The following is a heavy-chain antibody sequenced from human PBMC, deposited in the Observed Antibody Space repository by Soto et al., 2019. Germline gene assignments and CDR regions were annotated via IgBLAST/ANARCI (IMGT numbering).Heavy chain of an antibody. D-gene: IGHD3-22*01. V-gene: IGHV3-23*01. J-gene: IGHJ5*02. CDR2: ISGSGGST. CDR1: GFTFISYA. CDR3: AKAYYDSSGYYYVPWFDP. Sequence: GGSLRLSCAASGFTFISYAMSWVRQAPGKGLEWVSAISGSGGSTYYADSVKGRFTISRDNSKNTLYLQMNSLRAEDTAVYYCAKAYYDSSGYYYVPWFDPWGQGTLVTVSS.